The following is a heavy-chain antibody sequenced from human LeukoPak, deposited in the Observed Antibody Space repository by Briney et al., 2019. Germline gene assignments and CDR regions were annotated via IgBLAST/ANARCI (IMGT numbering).Heavy chain of an antibody. V-gene: IGHV1-18*01. CDR2: ISAYNGNT. D-gene: IGHD3-10*01. Sequence: ASVTVSCQASGYTFTSYGIRWVRPAPGQGLAWMGWISAYNGNTNYAQQLQGRVTMTTDTSTSTAYMELRSLRSDDTAVYYCARDPGSGSYYSLFDYWGQGTLVTVSS. CDR3: ARDPGSGSYYSLFDY. J-gene: IGHJ4*02. CDR1: GYTFTSYG.